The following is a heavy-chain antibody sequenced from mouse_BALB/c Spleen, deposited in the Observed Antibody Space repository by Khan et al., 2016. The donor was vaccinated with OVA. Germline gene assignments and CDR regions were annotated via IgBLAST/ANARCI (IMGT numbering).Heavy chain of an antibody. Sequence: VQLQQSGAELAKPGASVKMSCKASGYTFINYWILWVKQRPGQGLEWIGSINPSTGYTEYNQNFKDKATLTADKSSSPAYMQLSRLTSEDSAVYYCARRSLRWYFAYWGQGTTLTVSA. D-gene: IGHD1-1*01. CDR3: ARRSLRWYFAY. V-gene: IGHV1-7*01. CDR2: INPSTGYT. J-gene: IGHJ2*01. CDR1: GYTFINYW.